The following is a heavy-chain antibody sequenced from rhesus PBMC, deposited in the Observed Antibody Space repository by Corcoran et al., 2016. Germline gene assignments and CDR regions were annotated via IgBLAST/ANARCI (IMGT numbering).Heavy chain of an antibody. CDR2: IYGSSGST. V-gene: IGHV4-160*01. CDR3: ARRGNHYHSAPGY. D-gene: IGHD3-28*01. Sequence: QVQLQESGPGLVKPSETLSLTCAVPGGSFSSYWWGWIRQPPGKGLEWIGSIYGSSGSTEDNPSLKSRATISRDTSKNQFSLKLTSVTAADTAVYYCARRGNHYHSAPGYWGQGVLVTVSS. CDR1: GGSFSSYW. J-gene: IGHJ4*01.